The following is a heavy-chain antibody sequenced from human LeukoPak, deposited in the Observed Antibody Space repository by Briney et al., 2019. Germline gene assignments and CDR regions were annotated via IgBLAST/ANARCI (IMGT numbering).Heavy chain of an antibody. D-gene: IGHD3-10*01. CDR3: ATPAISGRISYYFDY. V-gene: IGHV1-8*01. CDR2: MNPNSGNT. J-gene: IGHJ4*02. Sequence: ASVKVSCKASGYTFTSYDINWVRQATGQGLEWMGWMNPNSGNTGYAQKFQGRVTITTDESTSTAYVELSSLRSEDTAVYYCATPAISGRISYYFDYWGQGTLVTVSS. CDR1: GYTFTSYD.